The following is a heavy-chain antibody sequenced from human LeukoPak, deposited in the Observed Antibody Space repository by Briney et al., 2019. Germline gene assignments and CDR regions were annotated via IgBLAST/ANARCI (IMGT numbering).Heavy chain of an antibody. Sequence: SETLSLTCTVSNYSISSGYYWGWIRQPPGKGLEWIGSIYHSGSTYYNASLKSRVTISGDMSKNQFSLKLSSVTAADTAVYYCARMKSDYVWGPWEAAFDIWGQGTMVTVSS. J-gene: IGHJ3*02. V-gene: IGHV4-38-2*02. CDR2: IYHSGST. D-gene: IGHD3-16*01. CDR1: NYSISSGYY. CDR3: ARMKSDYVWGPWEAAFDI.